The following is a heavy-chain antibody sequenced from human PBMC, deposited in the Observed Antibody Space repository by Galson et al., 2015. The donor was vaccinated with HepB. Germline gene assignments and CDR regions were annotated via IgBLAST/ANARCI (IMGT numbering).Heavy chain of an antibody. CDR1: GFTFDDYP. Sequence: SLRLSCAGSGFTFDDYPMHCVRQVPGKRLELVSGISWNGGKFGYADPVNGRFTISRDNAGNFLYLQMNSLRPEDTAFNYCAKGGPLALRRLEWSYYFDFWGRGTLVTVSS. D-gene: IGHD3-3*01. V-gene: IGHV3-9*01. CDR2: ISWNGGKF. CDR3: AKGGPLALRRLEWSYYFDF. J-gene: IGHJ4*02.